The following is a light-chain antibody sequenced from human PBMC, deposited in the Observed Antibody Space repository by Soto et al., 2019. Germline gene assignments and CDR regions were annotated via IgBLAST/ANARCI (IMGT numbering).Light chain of an antibody. J-gene: IGKJ1*01. CDR2: GAS. CDR3: QQYGNSPTWT. V-gene: IGKV3-20*01. Sequence: EIVLTQSPGTLSLSPVERATLSCRASQSVSSSYLAWYQQKPGQAPRLLIYGASSRATVIPDRFSGSGSGTDFTLTISRLEPEDFAVYYCQQYGNSPTWTFGQGTKVDIK. CDR1: QSVSSSY.